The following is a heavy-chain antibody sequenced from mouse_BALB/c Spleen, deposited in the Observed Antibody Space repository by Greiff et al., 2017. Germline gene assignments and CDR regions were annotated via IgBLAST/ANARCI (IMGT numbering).Heavy chain of an antibody. CDR3: TREGAYFEGFAY. J-gene: IGHJ3*01. D-gene: IGHD2-10*01. Sequence: EVQLVESGGGLVKPGGSLKLSCAASGFTFSSYTMSWVRQTPEKRLEWVATISSGGSYTYYPDSVKGRFTISRDNAKNTLYLQMSSLKSEDTAMYYCTREGAYFEGFAYWGQGTLVTVSA. CDR1: GFTFSSYT. CDR2: ISSGGSYT. V-gene: IGHV5-6-4*01.